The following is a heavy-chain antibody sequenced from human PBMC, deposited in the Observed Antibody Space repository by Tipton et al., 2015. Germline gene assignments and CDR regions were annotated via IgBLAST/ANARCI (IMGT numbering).Heavy chain of an antibody. D-gene: IGHD6-13*01. CDR1: EYIFNGHA. CDR2: IAPLLGRT. CDR3: AKGRTITAAGREFDL. Sequence: QLVQSGPEVKKPGSSVTVSCRVSEYIFNGHALTWIRQAPGQGLEWMGGIAPLLGRTDYAQRFQTRVTITADRSTSTVYMELNSLTSEDTAIYFCAKGRTITAAGREFDLWGQGTLVTVS. V-gene: IGHV1-69*06. J-gene: IGHJ5*02.